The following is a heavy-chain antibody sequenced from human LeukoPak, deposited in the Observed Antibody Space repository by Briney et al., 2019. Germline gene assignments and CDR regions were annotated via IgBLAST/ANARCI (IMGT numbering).Heavy chain of an antibody. CDR2: ISAYNGNT. CDR3: ARDTLYYDILTAYQFDP. D-gene: IGHD3-9*01. J-gene: IGHJ5*02. Sequence: ASVKVSCRASGYTFTSFGISWVRQAPGQGLEWMGWISAYNGNTKFAQNLQGRVTMTIDTYTSTAYMELRSLRSDDKAVYYCARDTLYYDILTAYQFDPWGQGTLVTVSS. V-gene: IGHV1-18*01. CDR1: GYTFTSFG.